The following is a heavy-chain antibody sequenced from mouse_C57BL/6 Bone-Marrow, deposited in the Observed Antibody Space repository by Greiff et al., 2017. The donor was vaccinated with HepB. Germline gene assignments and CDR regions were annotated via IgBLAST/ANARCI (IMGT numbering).Heavy chain of an antibody. CDR1: GFTFSSYA. V-gene: IGHV5-4*01. CDR2: ISDGGSYT. J-gene: IGHJ3*01. CDR3: ARDYYGSSWFAY. Sequence: EVQVVESGGGLVKPGGSLKLSCAASGFTFSSYAMSWVRQTPEKRLEWVATISDGGSYTYYPENVKGRFTISRDNAKNNLYLQMSHLKSEDTAMYYCARDYYGSSWFAYWGKGTLVTVAA. D-gene: IGHD1-1*01.